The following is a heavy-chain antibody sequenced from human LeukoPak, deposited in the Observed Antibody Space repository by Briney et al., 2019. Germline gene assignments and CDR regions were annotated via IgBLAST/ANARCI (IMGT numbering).Heavy chain of an antibody. V-gene: IGHV1-18*01. CDR1: GYTFTSYG. J-gene: IGHJ4*02. CDR2: ISAYNGNT. CDR3: ARGDCSGGSCLVLN. Sequence: ASVKVSCKAYGYTFTSYGISLVRQAPGQGLEWMGWISAYNGNTNYAQKLQGRVTMTTDTSTSTAYMELRSLRSDDTAVYYCARGDCSGGSCLVLNWGQGTLVTVSS. D-gene: IGHD2-15*01.